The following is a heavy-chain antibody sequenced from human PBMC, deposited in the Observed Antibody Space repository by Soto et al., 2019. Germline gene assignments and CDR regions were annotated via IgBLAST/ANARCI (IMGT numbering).Heavy chain of an antibody. V-gene: IGHV3-30-3*01. CDR3: ARVSSGYRDY. CDR2: ISYDGSNK. CDR1: GFTFSSYA. D-gene: IGHD3-22*01. Sequence: QVQLVESGGGVVQPGRSLRLSCAASGFTFSSYAMHWVRQAPGKGLEWVAVISYDGSNKYYADSVKGRFTISRDNSKNTLYLQMNSLRAEDTAGYYCARVSSGYRDYWGQGTLVTVSS. J-gene: IGHJ4*02.